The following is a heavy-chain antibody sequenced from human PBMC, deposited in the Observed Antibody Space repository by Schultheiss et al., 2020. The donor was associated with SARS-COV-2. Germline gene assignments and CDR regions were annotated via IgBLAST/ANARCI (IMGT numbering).Heavy chain of an antibody. Sequence: SETLSLTCTVSGGSISSSSYYWGWIRQPPGKGLEWIGSIYYSGSTNYNPSLKSRVTISVDTSKNQFSLKLSSVTAADTAVYYCARDTNPYSYGYRYYYGMDVWGQGTTVTVSS. CDR1: GGSISSSSYY. CDR3: ARDTNPYSYGYRYYYGMDV. J-gene: IGHJ6*02. V-gene: IGHV4-39*07. CDR2: IYYSGST. D-gene: IGHD5-18*01.